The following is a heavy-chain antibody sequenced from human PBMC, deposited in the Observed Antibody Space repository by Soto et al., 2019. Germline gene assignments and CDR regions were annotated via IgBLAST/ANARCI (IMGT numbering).Heavy chain of an antibody. D-gene: IGHD1-1*01. J-gene: IGHJ4*02. V-gene: IGHV3-7*01. CDR3: VKSGDNYNALDY. CDR1: GFTFGYYW. CDR2: IKWDASEK. Sequence: GGSLRLSCAASGFTFGYYWMSWVRQAPGKGLEWWATIKWDASEKKYVDSVKGRFSISRDNAKNSLYLQINSLRGDDTAIYYCVKSGDNYNALDYWGQGTPVTVSS.